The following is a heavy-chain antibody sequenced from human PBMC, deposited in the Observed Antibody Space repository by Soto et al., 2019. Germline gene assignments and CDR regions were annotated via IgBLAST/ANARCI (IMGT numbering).Heavy chain of an antibody. CDR1: GGSISSGGYY. V-gene: IGHV4-31*03. Sequence: SETLSLTCPVSGGSISSGGYYWSWIRQHPGKGLEWIGYIYYSGSTYYNPSLKSRVTISVDTSKNQFSLKLSSVTAADTAVYYCARDRVLDHPNPGYNWFDPWGQGTLVTVSS. J-gene: IGHJ5*02. CDR3: ARDRVLDHPNPGYNWFDP. D-gene: IGHD3-9*01. CDR2: IYYSGST.